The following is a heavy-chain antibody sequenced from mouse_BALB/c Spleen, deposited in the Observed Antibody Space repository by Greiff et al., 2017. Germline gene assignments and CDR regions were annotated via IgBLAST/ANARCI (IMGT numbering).Heavy chain of an antibody. CDR1: GYTFNAYE. CDR2: IDPETGGT. D-gene: IGHD1-2*01. J-gene: IGHJ4*01. CDR3: TRPYDGYSDAMDY. Sequence: SGAELVRPGASVTLSCKASGYTFNAYEMHWVKQTPVHGLEWIGAIDPETGGTAYNQKFTGKATLTADKSASTAYMELRSLTSEDSAVYYCTRPYDGYSDAMDYWGQGTSVTVSS. V-gene: IGHV1-15*01.